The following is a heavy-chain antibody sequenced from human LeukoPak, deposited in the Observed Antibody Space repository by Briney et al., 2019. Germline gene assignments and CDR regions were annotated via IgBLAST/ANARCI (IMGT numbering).Heavy chain of an antibody. D-gene: IGHD1-7*01. J-gene: IGHJ3*02. V-gene: IGHV4-4*07. CDR2: IYTSGST. Sequence: MTSETLSLTCTVSGGSISSYYWSWIRQPAGKGLEWIGRIYTSGSTNYNPSLKSRVTMSVDTSKNQFSLKLSSVTAADTAVYYCAREGKGSGTDLGLSDAFDIWGQGTMVTVSS. CDR1: GGSISSYY. CDR3: AREGKGSGTDLGLSDAFDI.